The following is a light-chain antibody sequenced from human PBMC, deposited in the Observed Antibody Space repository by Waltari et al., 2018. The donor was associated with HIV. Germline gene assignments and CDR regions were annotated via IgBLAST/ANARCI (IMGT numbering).Light chain of an antibody. Sequence: QSALTQPASVSGSPGQSITISCTGTSSDVGGYNYFSWYQRQPGKAPKLMIYDVNNRPSGVSNRFSGSKSGNTASLTISGLQAEDEADYYCSSYTSSSTRVFGGGTKVTVL. CDR1: SSDVGGYNY. CDR2: DVN. CDR3: SSYTSSSTRV. J-gene: IGLJ3*02. V-gene: IGLV2-14*03.